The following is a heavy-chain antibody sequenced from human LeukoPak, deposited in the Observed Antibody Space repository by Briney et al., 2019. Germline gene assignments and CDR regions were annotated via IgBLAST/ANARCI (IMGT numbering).Heavy chain of an antibody. CDR1: GFRLSELG. J-gene: IGHJ4*02. Sequence: ASVKVSCKVSGFRLSELGLHWVRQTPGKGPEWMGGFDDVDKKRMFAENFQGRLTMTDDTSTDIAYMELSSLRFEDTAVYYCAKSGTPDYDYVWGSYRYTNYFDYWGQGTLVTVSS. CDR3: AKSGTPDYDYVWGSYRYTNYFDY. D-gene: IGHD3-16*02. CDR2: FDDVDKKR. V-gene: IGHV1-24*01.